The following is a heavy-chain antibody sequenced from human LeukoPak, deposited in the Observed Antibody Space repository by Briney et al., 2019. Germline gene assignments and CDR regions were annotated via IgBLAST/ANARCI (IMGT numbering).Heavy chain of an antibody. Sequence: PSQTLSLTCTVSGGSISSGSYYWSWIRQPAGKGLEWIGRIYTSGSTNYNPSLKSRVTISVDRSKNQFSLKLSSVTAADTAVYYCARGVFSIAARPIDYWGQGTLVTVSS. CDR2: IYTSGST. J-gene: IGHJ4*02. D-gene: IGHD6-6*01. CDR1: GGSISSGSYY. CDR3: ARGVFSIAARPIDY. V-gene: IGHV4-61*02.